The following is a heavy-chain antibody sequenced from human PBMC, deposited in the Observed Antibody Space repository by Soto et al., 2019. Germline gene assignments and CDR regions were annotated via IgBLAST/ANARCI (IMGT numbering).Heavy chain of an antibody. D-gene: IGHD3-22*01. J-gene: IGHJ4*02. CDR1: GFTFSSYA. CDR2: ISYDGSNK. V-gene: IGHV3-30-3*01. Sequence: PGGSLRLSCAASGFTFSSYAMHWVRQAPGKGLEWVAVISYDGSNKYYADSVKGRFTISRDNSKNTLYLQMNSLRAEDTAVYYCARDQITMIVVVTPPGYWGQGTLVTVS. CDR3: ARDQITMIVVVTPPGY.